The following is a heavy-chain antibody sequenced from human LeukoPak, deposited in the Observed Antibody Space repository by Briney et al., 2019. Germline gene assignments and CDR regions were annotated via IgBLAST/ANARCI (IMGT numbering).Heavy chain of an antibody. CDR2: INHSGST. Sequence: SETLSLTCAVYGGSFSGYYWSWIRQPPGKGPEWIGEINHSGSTNYNPSLKSRVTISVDTSKNQFSLKLSSVTAADTAVYYCARVGSSGWYEGVYYYYYMDVWGKGTTVTISS. J-gene: IGHJ6*03. D-gene: IGHD6-19*01. CDR1: GGSFSGYY. V-gene: IGHV4-34*01. CDR3: ARVGSSGWYEGVYYYYYMDV.